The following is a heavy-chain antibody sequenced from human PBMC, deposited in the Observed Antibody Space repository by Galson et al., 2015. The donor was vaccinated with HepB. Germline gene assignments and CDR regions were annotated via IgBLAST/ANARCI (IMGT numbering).Heavy chain of an antibody. J-gene: IGHJ3*02. CDR2: INSDEITT. D-gene: IGHD3-22*01. Sequence: SLRLSCAASGFTFSTYWMHWVRQAPGKGLVWVSGINSDEITTSYADSVKGRFTISRDNAKNTLYLQMNSLRADDTAVYYCAPYYYDTNGYFFIWGQGTMVTVSS. V-gene: IGHV3-74*01. CDR1: GFTFSTYW. CDR3: APYYYDTNGYFFI.